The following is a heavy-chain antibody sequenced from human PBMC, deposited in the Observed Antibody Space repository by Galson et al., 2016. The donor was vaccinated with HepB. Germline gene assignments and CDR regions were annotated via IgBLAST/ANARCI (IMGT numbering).Heavy chain of an antibody. J-gene: IGHJ6*03. V-gene: IGHV3-7*03. D-gene: IGHD3-16*01. CDR3: ARSLPYYVDEGKGAFFYYHMDV. CDR2: IKDDGSEK. CDR1: GFTFNTYW. Sequence: SLRLSCAASGFTFNTYWMSWVRQAQGKGLEWMANIKDDGSEKYYEDSVKGRFTISRDNAKNTLFLQLSSLRAEDTAVYFCARSLPYYVDEGKGAFFYYHMDVWGKGTTVIVSS.